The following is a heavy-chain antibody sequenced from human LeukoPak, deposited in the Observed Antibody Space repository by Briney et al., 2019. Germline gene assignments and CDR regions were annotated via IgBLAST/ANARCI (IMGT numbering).Heavy chain of an antibody. Sequence: SETLSLTCAVYGGSFSGYYWSWIRQPPGKGLEWIGETNHSGSTNYNPSLKSRVTISVDTSKNQFSLKLSSVTAADTAVYYCARGLPDYFDYWGQGTLVTVSS. V-gene: IGHV4-34*01. CDR2: TNHSGST. CDR1: GGSFSGYY. CDR3: ARGLPDYFDY. J-gene: IGHJ4*02.